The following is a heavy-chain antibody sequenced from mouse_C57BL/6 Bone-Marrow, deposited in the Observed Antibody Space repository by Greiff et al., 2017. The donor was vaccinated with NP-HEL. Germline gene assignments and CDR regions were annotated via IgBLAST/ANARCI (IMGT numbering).Heavy chain of an antibody. CDR1: GYTFTSYW. Sequence: QVQLKQPGAELVKPGASVKLSCKASGYTFTSYWMQWVKQRPGQGLEWIGEIDPSDSYTNYNQKFKGKATLTVDTSSSTAYMQLSSLTSEDSAVYYCARLGYYGSSYYWYFDVWGTGTTVTVSS. CDR2: IDPSDSYT. V-gene: IGHV1-50*01. CDR3: ARLGYYGSSYYWYFDV. D-gene: IGHD1-1*01. J-gene: IGHJ1*03.